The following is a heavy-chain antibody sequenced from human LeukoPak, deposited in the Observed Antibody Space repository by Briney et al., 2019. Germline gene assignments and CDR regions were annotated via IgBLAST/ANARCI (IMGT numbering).Heavy chain of an antibody. CDR1: GYTFTSYG. D-gene: IGHD6-19*01. V-gene: IGHV1-18*01. CDR3: ARGFASGWYVDAFDI. J-gene: IGHJ3*02. Sequence: ASVKVSCKASGYTFTSYGISWVRQAPGQGLEWMGWISAYNGNTNYAQKLQGRVTMTTDTSTSTAYMELRSLRSDDTAVYYCARGFASGWYVDAFDIWGQGTMVTVSS. CDR2: ISAYNGNT.